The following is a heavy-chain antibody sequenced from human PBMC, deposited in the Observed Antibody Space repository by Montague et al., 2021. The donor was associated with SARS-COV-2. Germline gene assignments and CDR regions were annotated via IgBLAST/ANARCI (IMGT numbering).Heavy chain of an antibody. CDR3: ARGRQPGVVPVAGSAGRAFDN. J-gene: IGHJ4*03. CDR2: IYHTGST. CDR1: GDSISTDNW. Sequence: SETLSLTCVVSGDSISTDNWWTWVRLPPGKGLEWVGEIYHTGSTKYNPSVKSGVTISEDTSKNQFYLRLNSVTAADTAVYYCARGRQPGVVPVAGSAGRAFDNWGQGTLVTVSS. D-gene: IGHD2-2*01. V-gene: IGHV4-4*02.